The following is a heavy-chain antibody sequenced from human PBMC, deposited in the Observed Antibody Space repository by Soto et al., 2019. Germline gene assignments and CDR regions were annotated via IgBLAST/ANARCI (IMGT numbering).Heavy chain of an antibody. Sequence: QVQLVQSGAEVKKPGSSVKVSCKASGGTFSSYTISWVRQAPGQGLEWMGRIIPILGIANYAQKFQGRVTITAXXSXSKXNMELSSLRSEDTAVYYCARSPSGSGSYIRREFTNWGQGTLVTVSS. D-gene: IGHD3-10*01. CDR2: IIPILGIA. CDR1: GGTFSSYT. J-gene: IGHJ4*02. V-gene: IGHV1-69*02. CDR3: ARSPSGSGSYIRREFTN.